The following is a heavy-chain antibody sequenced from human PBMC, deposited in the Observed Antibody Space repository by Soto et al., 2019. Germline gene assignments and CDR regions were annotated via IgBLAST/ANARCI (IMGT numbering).Heavy chain of an antibody. CDR2: IIPIFGTA. V-gene: IGHV1-69*13. Sequence: GASVKVSCKASGGTFSSYAISWVRQAPGQGLEWMGGIIPIFGTANYAQKFQGRVTITADESTSTAYMELSSLRSEDTAVYYCARVYDFWSVYYKGRWFDPWGQGTLVTVSS. J-gene: IGHJ5*02. CDR1: GGTFSSYA. D-gene: IGHD3-3*01. CDR3: ARVYDFWSVYYKGRWFDP.